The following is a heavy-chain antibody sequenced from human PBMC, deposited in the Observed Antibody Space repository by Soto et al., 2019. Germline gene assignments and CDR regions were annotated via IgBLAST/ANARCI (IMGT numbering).Heavy chain of an antibody. J-gene: IGHJ6*02. CDR1: GFTFSSYD. D-gene: IGHD5-18*01. Sequence: EVQLVESGGGLVQPGGSLRLSCAASGFTFSSYDMHWVRQATGKGLEWVSAIGTAGDTYYPGAVKGRFTISRENAKNSLYLQMHSLRAEDTAVYYCARRQLWLWSRAPHTLEVWGQGTTVTVSS. V-gene: IGHV3-13*01. CDR2: IGTAGDT. CDR3: ARRQLWLWSRAPHTLEV.